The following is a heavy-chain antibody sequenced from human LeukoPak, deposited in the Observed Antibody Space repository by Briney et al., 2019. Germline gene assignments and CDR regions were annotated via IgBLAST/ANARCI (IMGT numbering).Heavy chain of an antibody. CDR2: ISSSSSYI. V-gene: IGHV3-21*01. J-gene: IGHJ4*02. CDR1: GFTFSSYS. CDR3: ARDSSRTAFDY. Sequence: PGGSLRLSXAASGFTFSSYSMNWVRQAPGKGLEWVSSISSSSSYIYYADSVKGRFTISRDNAKNSLYLQMNSLRAEDTAVYYCARDSSRTAFDYWGQGTLVTVSS. D-gene: IGHD6-13*01.